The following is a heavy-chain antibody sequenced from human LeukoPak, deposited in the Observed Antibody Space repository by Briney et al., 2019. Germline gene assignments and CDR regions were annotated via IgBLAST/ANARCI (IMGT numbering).Heavy chain of an antibody. Sequence: GGSLRLSCAASGFTFSSYSMNWVRQAPGKGLEWVSSISSSSSYIYYADSVKGRFTISRDNSKNTLYLQMNSLRAEDTAVYYCAKDKTWWIAAAGTLAYFDYWGQGTLVTVSS. J-gene: IGHJ4*02. CDR1: GFTFSSYS. CDR3: AKDKTWWIAAAGTLAYFDY. V-gene: IGHV3-21*01. D-gene: IGHD6-13*01. CDR2: ISSSSSYI.